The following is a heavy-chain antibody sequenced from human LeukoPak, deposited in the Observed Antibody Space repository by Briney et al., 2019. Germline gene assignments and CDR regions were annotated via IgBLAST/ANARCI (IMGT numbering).Heavy chain of an antibody. CDR1: GFTFSSYA. Sequence: GGSLRLSCAASGFTFSSYAMHWVRQAPGKGLEWVAIISYDGSNKYYADSVKGRFTISRDNAKNTLHLQMNSLRAEDTAMYYCSTSHNGDPDHFDYWGQGTLVTVSS. CDR2: ISYDGSNK. V-gene: IGHV3-30-3*01. D-gene: IGHD4-17*01. CDR3: STSHNGDPDHFDY. J-gene: IGHJ4*02.